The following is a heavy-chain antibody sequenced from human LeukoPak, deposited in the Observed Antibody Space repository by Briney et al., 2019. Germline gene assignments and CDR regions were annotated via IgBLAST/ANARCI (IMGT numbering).Heavy chain of an antibody. CDR1: GFTFSSYE. Sequence: GGSLRLSCAASGFTFSSYEMNWVRQAPGKGLEWVSYISSNGSTIYYADSVKGRFTISRDNDKNSLYLQMNSLRAEDTAVYYCERVSVRGVLDYWGQGTLVTVSS. D-gene: IGHD3-10*01. CDR3: ERVSVRGVLDY. CDR2: ISSNGSTI. J-gene: IGHJ4*02. V-gene: IGHV3-48*03.